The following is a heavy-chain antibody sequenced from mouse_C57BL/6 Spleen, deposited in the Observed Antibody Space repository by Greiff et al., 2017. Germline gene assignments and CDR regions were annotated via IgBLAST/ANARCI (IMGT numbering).Heavy chain of an antibody. Sequence: VQLQQSGAELVKPGASVKLSCKASGYTFTEYTIHWVKQRSGQGLEWIGWFYPGGGSIKYNENFKDKATLTADKSSSTVDMERSRLTSEDSAVYFCARHEESSLGGWFAYWGQGTLVTVCA. D-gene: IGHD3-3*01. V-gene: IGHV1-62-2*01. J-gene: IGHJ3*01. CDR3: ARHEESSLGGWFAY. CDR1: GYTFTEYT. CDR2: FYPGGGSI.